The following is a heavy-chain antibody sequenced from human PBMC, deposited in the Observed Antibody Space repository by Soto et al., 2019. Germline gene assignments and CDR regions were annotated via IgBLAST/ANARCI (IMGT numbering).Heavy chain of an antibody. CDR2: IYYSGST. J-gene: IGHJ4*02. V-gene: IGHV4-39*01. Sequence: QLQLQESGPGLVKPSETLSLTCTVSGGSISSSSYYWGWIRQPPGKGLEWIGSIYYSGSTYYNPSLKSRVTISVDTSKNQFSLKLSSVTAADTAVYYCARRLAVAGTRYFDYWGQGTLVTVSS. D-gene: IGHD6-19*01. CDR3: ARRLAVAGTRYFDY. CDR1: GGSISSSSYY.